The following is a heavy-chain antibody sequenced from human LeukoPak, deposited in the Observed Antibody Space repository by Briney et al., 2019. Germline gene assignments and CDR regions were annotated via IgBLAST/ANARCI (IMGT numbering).Heavy chain of an antibody. D-gene: IGHD3-10*01. J-gene: IGHJ6*02. CDR2: INPSGGST. CDR3: ARGVFAGRYYYGMDV. V-gene: IGHV1-46*01. CDR1: GYTFTSYY. Sequence: ASVKLSCKASGYTFTSYYMHWVRQAPGQGLEWMGIINPSGGSTTYAQKFQGRVTMTRDTSTSTVYMELSSLRSEDTAVYYCARGVFAGRYYYGMDVWGQGTTVTVSS.